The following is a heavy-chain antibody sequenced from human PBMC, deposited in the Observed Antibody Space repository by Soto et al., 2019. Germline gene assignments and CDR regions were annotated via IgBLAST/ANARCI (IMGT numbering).Heavy chain of an antibody. V-gene: IGHV3-64*01. CDR3: ARRARPDFYYMDV. D-gene: IGHD6-6*01. J-gene: IGHJ6*03. CDR2: ISSNGVGT. Sequence: EVQLAESGGGLAQPGGSLRLSCAASGFTLSGYAMDWVHQAPGKGLEYVSGISSNGVGTYYAKSVQGRFTISRDNSKKTVYLQMGSLRPEDMAVYYCARRARPDFYYMDVWGKGTTVTVSS. CDR1: GFTLSGYA.